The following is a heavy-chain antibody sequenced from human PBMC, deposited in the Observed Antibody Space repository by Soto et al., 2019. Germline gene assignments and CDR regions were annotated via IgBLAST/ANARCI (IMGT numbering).Heavy chain of an antibody. CDR3: ARSAEVVAATLYDAFDI. Sequence: GESLKISCKGSGYSFTSYWIGWVRQMPGKGLEWMGIIYPGDSDTRYSPSFQGQVTISADKSISTAYLQWSSLKASDTAMYYCARSAEVVAATLYDAFDIWGQGTMVTVSS. J-gene: IGHJ3*02. V-gene: IGHV5-51*01. D-gene: IGHD2-15*01. CDR1: GYSFTSYW. CDR2: IYPGDSDT.